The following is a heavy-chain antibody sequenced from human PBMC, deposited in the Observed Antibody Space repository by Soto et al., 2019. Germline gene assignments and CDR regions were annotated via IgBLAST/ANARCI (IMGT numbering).Heavy chain of an antibody. CDR2: IYYSGST. Sequence: QVQLQESGPGLVKPSQTLSLTCTVSGGSISSGGYYWSWIRQHPGKGLEWIGYIYYSGSTSYNPSLKSRITMSADTSKIQFSLRLTSLTAADTAVYYCARQYDNSIPNCFDPWGQGTLVTVSS. V-gene: IGHV4-31*03. CDR1: GGSISSGGYY. CDR3: ARQYDNSIPNCFDP. J-gene: IGHJ5*02. D-gene: IGHD4-4*01.